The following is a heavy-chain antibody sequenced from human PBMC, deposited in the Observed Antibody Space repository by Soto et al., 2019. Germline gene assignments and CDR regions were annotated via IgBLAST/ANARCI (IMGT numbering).Heavy chain of an antibody. J-gene: IGHJ4*02. CDR1: GFTFSSYG. CDR3: AKDGIQLWSEFDY. CDR2: ISYDGSNK. V-gene: IGHV3-30*18. Sequence: QVQLVESGGGVVQPGRSLRLSCAASGFTFSSYGMHWVRQAPGKGLEWVAVISYDGSNKYYADSVKGRFTISRDNSKNTLYLQMNSLRAEDTAVYYCAKDGIQLWSEFDYWGQGTLVTVSS. D-gene: IGHD5-18*01.